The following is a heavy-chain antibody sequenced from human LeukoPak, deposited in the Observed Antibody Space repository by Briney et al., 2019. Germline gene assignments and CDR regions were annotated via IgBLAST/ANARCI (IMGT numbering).Heavy chain of an antibody. J-gene: IGHJ4*02. CDR1: GFTFSSYI. CDR2: ISSSSSTI. CDR3: ARDHAAAGNFDY. Sequence: GRSLRLSCAASGFTFSSYIMNWVRQAPGKGLELVSYISSSSSTIYYADSVKCRFTISRDNAKNSLYLQMNSLRDEDTAVYYCARDHAAAGNFDYWGQGTLVTVSS. V-gene: IGHV3-48*02. D-gene: IGHD6-13*01.